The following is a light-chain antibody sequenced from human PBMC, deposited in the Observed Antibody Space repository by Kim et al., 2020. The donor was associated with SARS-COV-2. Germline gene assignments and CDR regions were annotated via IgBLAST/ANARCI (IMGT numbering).Light chain of an antibody. V-gene: IGKV3-20*01. Sequence: SPGDRATPSCRASQSLTRTYLGWYQQKPGQAPRLLIYDASTRATGIPDRFSGSGSGTDFTLTISRLAPEDFAVYFCQQYDTSPLTFGGGTKVDIK. CDR1: QSLTRTY. J-gene: IGKJ4*01. CDR2: DAS. CDR3: QQYDTSPLT.